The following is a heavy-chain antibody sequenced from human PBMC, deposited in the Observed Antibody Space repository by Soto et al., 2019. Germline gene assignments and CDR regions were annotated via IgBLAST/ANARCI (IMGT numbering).Heavy chain of an antibody. CDR2: IYWDDDT. CDR3: ARDSTGWYGFDY. V-gene: IGHV2-5*02. J-gene: IGHJ4*02. CDR1: GFSLSTNGGA. D-gene: IGHD6-19*01. Sequence: QITLKESGPTLVEPTQTLTLTCTFSGFSLSTNGGAVGWIRQPPGKALEWLALIYWDDDTRYSPSLKSRLTLTKDTSKHQVVLTMTNVDPVDTATYYCARDSTGWYGFDYWGQGTLVTVSS.